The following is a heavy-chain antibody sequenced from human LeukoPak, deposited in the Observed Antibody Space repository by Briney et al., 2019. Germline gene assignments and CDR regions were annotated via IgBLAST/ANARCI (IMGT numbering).Heavy chain of an antibody. CDR1: GGSISSSGYS. D-gene: IGHD5-18*01. CDR3: ARRQYCYGSFDY. Sequence: SETLSLTCTVSGGSISSSGYSWGWIRQPPGKGLEWIASIYYSGGSTYYNPSLKSRVTISVDTSKNQFSLKVSSVAAADTAVYYCARRQYCYGSFDYWGQGTLVTVSS. J-gene: IGHJ4*02. CDR2: IYYSGGST. V-gene: IGHV4-39*01.